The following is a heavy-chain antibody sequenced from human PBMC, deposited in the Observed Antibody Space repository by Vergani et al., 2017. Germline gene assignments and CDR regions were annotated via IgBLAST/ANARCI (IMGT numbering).Heavy chain of an antibody. J-gene: IGHJ6*02. CDR2: ISWNSGST. CDR3: ARDQVVVVAATRAVNYYYGMDV. V-gene: IGHV3-9*01. D-gene: IGHD2-15*01. Sequence: EVQLVESGGGLVQPGRSLRLSCAASGFTFDDYAMHWVRQAPGKGLEWVSGISWNSGSTGYADSVKGRFTISRDNAKNSLYLQMNSLRAEDTAVYYCARDQVVVVAATRAVNYYYGMDVWGQGTTVTVSS. CDR1: GFTFDDYA.